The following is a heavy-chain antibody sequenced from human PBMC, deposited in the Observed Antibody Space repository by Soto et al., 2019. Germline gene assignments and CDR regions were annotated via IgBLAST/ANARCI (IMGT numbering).Heavy chain of an antibody. CDR2: ITVGTGNT. CDR3: AAGDSSGYYGG. J-gene: IGHJ4*02. Sequence: SVKVSCKASGFIFTSSSVQWVRQARGQRIEWIGWITVGTGNTNYAQKFQERVTITRHMSTSTAYMELSNLTSEDTAVYYCAAGDSSGYYGGWGQGTQVTVSS. CDR1: GFIFTSSS. D-gene: IGHD3-22*01. V-gene: IGHV1-58*01.